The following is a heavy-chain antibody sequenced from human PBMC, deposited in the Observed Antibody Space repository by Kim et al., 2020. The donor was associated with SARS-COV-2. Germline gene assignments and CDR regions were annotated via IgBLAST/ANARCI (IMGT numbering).Heavy chain of an antibody. Sequence: GGSLRLSCAASGFTFSSYSMNWVRQAPGKGLEWVSSISSSSYIYYADSVKGRFSISTDNAKNPLYLQMNSLSAEDTAVYYCGRHQLLRFGDLWGAYGMD. CDR1: GFTFSSYS. CDR2: ISSSSYI. J-gene: IGHJ6*01. CDR3: GRHQLLRFGDLWGAYGMD. D-gene: IGHD3-10*01. V-gene: IGHV3-21*01.